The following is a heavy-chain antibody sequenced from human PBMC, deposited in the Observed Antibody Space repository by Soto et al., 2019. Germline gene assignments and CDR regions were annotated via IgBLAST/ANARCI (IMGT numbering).Heavy chain of an antibody. V-gene: IGHV1-69*01. CDR3: ARGGTSGWLKGAYDV. CDR1: GGTLNKHA. Sequence: QVQLVQSGAEVKKPGSSVKVSCRASGGTLNKHAITWVRRAPGQGLEWLGGIIPMFGIPNYPQKFQGRVTITADGSTNISHMELIGLTSDDTAVYYCARGGTSGWLKGAYDVWGQGTMVTVSS. J-gene: IGHJ3*01. D-gene: IGHD6-19*01. CDR2: IIPMFGIP.